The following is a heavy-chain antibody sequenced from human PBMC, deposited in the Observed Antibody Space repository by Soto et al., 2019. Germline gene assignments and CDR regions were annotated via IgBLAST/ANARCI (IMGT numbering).Heavy chain of an antibody. D-gene: IGHD3-3*01. CDR3: ARVKVGDLFRFNWFFDL. J-gene: IGHJ2*01. V-gene: IGHV4-30-2*01. Sequence: SETLSLTCTVSGDSISSGNFSWTWIRQQPKKGLERIAYIFHTGSTFYNSSLKPRVSISVDRSKNQFSLKLKSVTETDTAVYYCARVKVGDLFRFNWFFDLWGRGTLVT. CDR1: GDSISSGNFS. CDR2: IFHTGST.